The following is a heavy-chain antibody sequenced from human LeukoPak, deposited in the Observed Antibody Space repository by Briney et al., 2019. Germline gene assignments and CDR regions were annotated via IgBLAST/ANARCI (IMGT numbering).Heavy chain of an antibody. CDR2: IYTSGST. D-gene: IGHD6-13*01. CDR1: GGSISSYY. CDR3: AREGYSSSWYYYYYMDV. J-gene: IGHJ6*03. V-gene: IGHV4-4*07. Sequence: SETLSLTCTVSGGSISSYYWSWIRQPAGKGLEWIGRIYTSGSTNYNPSLKSRVTMSVDTSKNQFSLKLSSVTAADTAVYYCAREGYSSSWYYYYYMDVWGKGTTVTISS.